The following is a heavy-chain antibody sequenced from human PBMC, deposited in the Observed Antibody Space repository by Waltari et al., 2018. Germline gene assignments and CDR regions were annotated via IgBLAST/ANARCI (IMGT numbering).Heavy chain of an antibody. D-gene: IGHD3-3*01. Sequence: QVQLQESGPGLVKSSETLSLTCTAPGGSIDSYYWTWIRQSPGKGLEWIGYIFYSGSTNYNPSLESRVTISVDTSKNQFSLRLNSVTAADTAIYFCARHAKVWSGYSSYFDYWGQGTLVTVSS. CDR1: GGSIDSYY. V-gene: IGHV4-59*08. CDR3: ARHAKVWSGYSSYFDY. CDR2: IFYSGST. J-gene: IGHJ4*02.